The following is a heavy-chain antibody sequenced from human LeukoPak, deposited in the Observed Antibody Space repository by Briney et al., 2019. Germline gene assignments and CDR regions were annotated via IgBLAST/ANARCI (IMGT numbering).Heavy chain of an antibody. CDR3: ARSPPDSNSLDY. J-gene: IGHJ4*02. Sequence: SETLSLTCSDSGASISTYYWSWIRQPAGKGLEWIGRIYAIETTNYNPSLKSRVTMSVDTSKNQFSLKLSSVTAADTAVYYCARSPPDSNSLDYWGQGTLVTASS. V-gene: IGHV4-4*07. D-gene: IGHD4-11*01. CDR1: GASISTYY. CDR2: IYAIETT.